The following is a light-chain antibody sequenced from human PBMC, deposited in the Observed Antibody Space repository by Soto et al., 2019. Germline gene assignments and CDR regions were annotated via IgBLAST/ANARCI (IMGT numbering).Light chain of an antibody. V-gene: IGKV3-11*01. J-gene: IGKJ4*01. CDR2: VAS. CDR1: QSISSH. CDR3: QQRINGPLT. Sequence: EIVLTQSPATLSLSPGERATLSCRASQSISSHLAWYQQKPGQAPRLLIYVASNRATGIPARFSGSGSGTDFTLTISSLEPEDFAVYYCQQRINGPLTFGGGTKVEIK.